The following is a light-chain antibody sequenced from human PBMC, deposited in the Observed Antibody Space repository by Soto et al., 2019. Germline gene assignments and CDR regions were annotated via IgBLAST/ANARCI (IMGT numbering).Light chain of an antibody. CDR1: SSDVGGSDF. CDR3: SSYTTGNTPYV. J-gene: IGLJ1*01. CDR2: DVN. V-gene: IGLV2-14*03. Sequence: QSALTQPASVSGSPGQSIAISCTGTSSDVGGSDFVSWYQHHPGKAPKLIIHDVNNRPSGVSARFSGSKSGNTASLTISGLQAEDDVDYFFSSYTTGNTPYVFGAGTKLTVL.